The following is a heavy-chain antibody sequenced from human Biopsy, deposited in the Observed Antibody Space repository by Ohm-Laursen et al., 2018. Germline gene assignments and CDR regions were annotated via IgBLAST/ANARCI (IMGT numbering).Heavy chain of an antibody. V-gene: IGHV3-30*18. J-gene: IGHJ6*02. D-gene: IGHD2/OR15-2a*01. CDR1: GFTFSNSG. CDR3: AKDKGTFNFYYYGMDV. CDR2: ISYDGSKT. Sequence: RSLRLSCAASGFTFSNSGMHWVRQAPGKGLEWVAAISYDGSKTDYGDSVKGRLNISRDNSKNTLDLQMSGLRVEDTAVYFCAKDKGTFNFYYYGMDVWGQGTTVTVSS.